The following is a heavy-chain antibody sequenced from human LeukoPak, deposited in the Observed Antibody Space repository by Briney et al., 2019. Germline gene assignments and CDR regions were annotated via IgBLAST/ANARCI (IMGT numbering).Heavy chain of an antibody. CDR1: GGSFSGYY. D-gene: IGHD6-25*01. J-gene: IGHJ4*02. Sequence: KPSETLSLTCAVYGGSFSGYYWSWIRQPPGKGLEWIGEINHSGTTNYNPSLKSRVTISVDTSKNQFSPKLSSVTAADTAVYYCSRERVLRYWGQGTLVTVSS. CDR2: INHSGTT. CDR3: SRERVLRY. V-gene: IGHV4-34*01.